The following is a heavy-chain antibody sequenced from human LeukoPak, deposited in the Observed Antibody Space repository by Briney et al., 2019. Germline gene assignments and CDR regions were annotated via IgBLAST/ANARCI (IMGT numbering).Heavy chain of an antibody. D-gene: IGHD6-19*01. V-gene: IGHV3-21*01. J-gene: IGHJ4*02. Sequence: GGSLRLSCAASGFTFSSYSMNWVRQAPGQGLEWVSSISSSSSYIYYADSVKGRFTISRDNAKNPLYLQMNSLRAEDTAVYYCARASGWAFDYWGQGTLVTVSS. CDR3: ARASGWAFDY. CDR2: ISSSSSYI. CDR1: GFTFSSYS.